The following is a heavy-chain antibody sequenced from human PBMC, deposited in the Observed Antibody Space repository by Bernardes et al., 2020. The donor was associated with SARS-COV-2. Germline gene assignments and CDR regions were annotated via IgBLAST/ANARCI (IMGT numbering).Heavy chain of an antibody. CDR1: GYTSTSYD. D-gene: IGHD2-8*02. Sequence: ASVTFSCKVIGYTSTSYDRNEVRQASGQGLEWMGWLNTRTGKTGYAKNFQGRVTMTRDTSIDTAYMELSNLRSEDTAIYYCASRGWGIYYAFDVWGQGTTVTVSS. V-gene: IGHV1-8*02. CDR2: LNTRTGKT. J-gene: IGHJ6*02. CDR3: ASRGWGIYYAFDV.